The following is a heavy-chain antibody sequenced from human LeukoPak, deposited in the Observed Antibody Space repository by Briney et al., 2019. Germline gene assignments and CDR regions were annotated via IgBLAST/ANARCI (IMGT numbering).Heavy chain of an antibody. CDR3: ARDCRGSAFDY. CDR1: GGSFSGHY. V-gene: IGHV4-34*01. CDR2: INHSGST. D-gene: IGHD1-26*01. J-gene: IGHJ4*02. Sequence: SETLSLTCAVYGGSFSGHYWSWIRQPPGKGLEWIGEINHSGSTNYNPSLKSRVTISVDTSKNQFSLKLSSVTAADTAVYYCARDCRGSAFDYWGQGTLVTVSS.